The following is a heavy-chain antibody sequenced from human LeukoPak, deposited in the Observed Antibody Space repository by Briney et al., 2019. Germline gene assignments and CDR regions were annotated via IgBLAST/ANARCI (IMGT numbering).Heavy chain of an antibody. J-gene: IGHJ4*02. CDR1: GASISDYY. CDR3: ARDGQAFDY. V-gene: IGHV4-59*01. D-gene: IGHD3/OR15-3a*01. CDR2: IFSTGST. Sequence: PSETLSLTCSVSGASISDYYWSWIRQPPGKGLEWIGYIFSTGSTNYNPSPKSRVTMSVEPSKSQFSLKLRSVTAADTAVYYCARDGQAFDYWGQGALVTVSS.